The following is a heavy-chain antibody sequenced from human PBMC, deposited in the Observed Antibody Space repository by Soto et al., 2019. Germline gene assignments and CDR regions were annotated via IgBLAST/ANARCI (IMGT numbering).Heavy chain of an antibody. CDR2: IYPGDSDT. Sequence: PGESLKISCKGSGYSFTSYWIGWVRQMPGKGLEWMGIIYPGDSDTRYSPSFQGQVTISADKSISTAYLQWSSLKASDTAMYYCARAYGAGVKRDAFDICGQGTKVTVSS. D-gene: IGHD4-17*01. V-gene: IGHV5-51*01. CDR3: ARAYGAGVKRDAFDI. J-gene: IGHJ3*02. CDR1: GYSFTSYW.